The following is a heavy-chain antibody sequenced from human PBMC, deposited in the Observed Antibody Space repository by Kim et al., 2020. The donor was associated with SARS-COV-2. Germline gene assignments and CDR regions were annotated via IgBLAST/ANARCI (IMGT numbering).Heavy chain of an antibody. J-gene: IGHJ4*02. V-gene: IGHV4-39*01. D-gene: IGHD3-10*01. CDR2: IDYSVST. CDR3: ASSFLWFGELLPPSWVSFYFDY. Sequence: SETLSLTCTVSGGSISSSSYYWGWIRQPPGKGLEWIGSIDYSVSTYYNPSLKSRVTISVDTSKNQFSLKLSSVTAADTAVYYCASSFLWFGELLPPSWVSFYFDYWGQGTLVTVSS. CDR1: GGSISSSSYY.